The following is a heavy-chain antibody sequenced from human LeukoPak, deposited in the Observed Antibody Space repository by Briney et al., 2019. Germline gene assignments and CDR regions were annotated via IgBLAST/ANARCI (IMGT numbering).Heavy chain of an antibody. CDR2: MNPNSGNT. V-gene: IGHV1-8*03. CDR1: DYTFTSYG. Sequence: ASVKVSCKASDYTFTSYGISWVRQATGQGLEWMGWMNPNSGNTGYAQKFQGRVTITRNTSISTAYMELSSLRSEDTAVYYCASRVGATSRYYYYYYYMDVWGKGTTVTVSS. D-gene: IGHD1-26*01. CDR3: ASRVGATSRYYYYYYYMDV. J-gene: IGHJ6*03.